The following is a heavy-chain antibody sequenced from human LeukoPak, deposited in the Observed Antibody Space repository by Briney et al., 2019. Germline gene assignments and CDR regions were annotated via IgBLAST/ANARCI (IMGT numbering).Heavy chain of an antibody. Sequence: GASLQISCQGSGYSFTNYGIGWVRQMPGKGLEWMGIIYPGDSDTRYSPSFQGQVTISADKSISTAYLQWSSLKASDTAMYYCARTRYYGSSYNYMDVWGKGTTVTVSS. J-gene: IGHJ6*03. CDR2: IYPGDSDT. D-gene: IGHD3-10*01. V-gene: IGHV5-51*01. CDR3: ARTRYYGSSYNYMDV. CDR1: GYSFTNYG.